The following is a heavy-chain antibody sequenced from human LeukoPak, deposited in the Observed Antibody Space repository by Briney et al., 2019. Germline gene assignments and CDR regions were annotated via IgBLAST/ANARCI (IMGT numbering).Heavy chain of an antibody. D-gene: IGHD5-12*01. CDR3: ARVTAEFGRGYDPVGNWFDP. J-gene: IGHJ5*02. CDR2: IYYSGST. V-gene: IGHV4-59*08. CDR1: GGSISSYY. Sequence: PSETLSLTCTVSGGSISSYYWSWIRQPPGKGLEWIGYIYYSGSTNYNPSLKSRVTISVDTSKNQFSLKLSSVTAADTAVYYCARVTAEFGRGYDPVGNWFDPWGQGTLVTVSS.